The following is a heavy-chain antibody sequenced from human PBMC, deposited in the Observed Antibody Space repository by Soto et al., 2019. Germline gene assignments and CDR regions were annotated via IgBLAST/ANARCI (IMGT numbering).Heavy chain of an antibody. CDR2: IYQSGKT. J-gene: IGHJ4*02. V-gene: IGHV4-38-2*01. D-gene: IGHD2-21*01. CDR1: GFPVSYGYY. Sequence: PSETLSLTCGVSGFPVSYGYYWGWIRQPPGKGLEWLGSIYQSGKTYYNPSLKSRLTLSMDTSKNEFSVRLRSVTAADTAVYFCARLYCGSVSCYNDYWGPGVQVTVSS. CDR3: ARLYCGSVSCYNDY.